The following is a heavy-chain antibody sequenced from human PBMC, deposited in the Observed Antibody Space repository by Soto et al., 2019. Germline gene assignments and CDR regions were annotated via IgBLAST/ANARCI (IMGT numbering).Heavy chain of an antibody. D-gene: IGHD3-22*01. CDR1: GGSISSGGYY. J-gene: IGHJ5*02. Sequence: PSETLSLTCTVSGGSISSGGYYWSWIRQHPGKGLEWIGYIYYSGSTYYNPSLKSRVTISVDTSKNQFSLKMISVTAADTALYYCARDTYYFGSSSDGLDTWGPGTLVTVSS. CDR3: ARDTYYFGSSSDGLDT. CDR2: IYYSGST. V-gene: IGHV4-31*03.